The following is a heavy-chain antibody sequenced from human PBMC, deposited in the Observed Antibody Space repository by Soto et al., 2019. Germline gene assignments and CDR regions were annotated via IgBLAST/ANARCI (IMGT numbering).Heavy chain of an antibody. D-gene: IGHD3-10*01. CDR1: GYTFTSYA. CDR3: ARDMGFGLSDY. Sequence: QVQLVQSGAEVKKPGASVKVSCKASGYTFTSYAMHWVRQATGQRLEWMGWINAGNGNTKYSQKFQGRVTITRDTSASTAYMELSSLRSEDTAVYYCARDMGFGLSDYWGQGTLVPVSS. J-gene: IGHJ4*02. CDR2: INAGNGNT. V-gene: IGHV1-3*01.